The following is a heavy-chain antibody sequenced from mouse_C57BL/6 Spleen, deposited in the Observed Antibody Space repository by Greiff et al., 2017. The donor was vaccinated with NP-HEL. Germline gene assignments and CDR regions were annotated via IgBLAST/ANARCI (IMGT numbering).Heavy chain of an antibody. V-gene: IGHV1-15*01. CDR3: TRVSIYYGNYEFAY. CDR2: IDPETGGT. Sequence: QVQLQQSGAELVRPGASVTLSCKASGYTFTDYEMHWVKQTPVHGLEWIGAIDPETGGTAYNQKFKGKAILTADKSSSTAYMELRSLTSEDSAVYYCTRVSIYYGNYEFAYWGQGTLVTVSA. CDR1: GYTFTDYE. J-gene: IGHJ3*01. D-gene: IGHD2-1*01.